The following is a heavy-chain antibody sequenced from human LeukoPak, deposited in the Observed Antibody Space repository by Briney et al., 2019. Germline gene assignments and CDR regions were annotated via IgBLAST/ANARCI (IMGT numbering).Heavy chain of an antibody. V-gene: IGHV4-38-2*02. CDR2: IYHSGST. CDR3: ARAEWELLRY. CDR1: GYSISSGYY. J-gene: IGHJ4*02. Sequence: SETLSLTCTVSGYSISSGYYWGWIRQPPGKGLEWIGCIYHSGSTYYNPSLKSRVTMSVDTSKNQFSLKLSSVTAADTAVYYCARAEWELLRYWGQGTLVTVSS. D-gene: IGHD1-26*01.